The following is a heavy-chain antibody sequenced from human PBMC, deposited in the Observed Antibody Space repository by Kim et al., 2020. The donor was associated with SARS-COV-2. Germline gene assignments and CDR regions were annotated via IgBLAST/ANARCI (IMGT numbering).Heavy chain of an antibody. CDR2: IYTSGST. V-gene: IGHV4-4*07. CDR1: GGSISSYY. J-gene: IGHJ6*02. CDR3: ARGRSYGMDV. Sequence: GSLRLSCTVSGGSISSYYWSWIRQPAGKGLEWIGRIYTSGSTNYNPSLKSRVTMSVDTSKNQFSLKLSSVTAADTAVYYCARGRSYGMDVWGQGTTVTVSS.